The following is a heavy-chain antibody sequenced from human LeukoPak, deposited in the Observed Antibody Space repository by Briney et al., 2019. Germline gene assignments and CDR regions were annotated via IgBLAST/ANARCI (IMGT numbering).Heavy chain of an antibody. CDR1: GYTFTSYG. CDR2: ISAYNSNK. Sequence: GASVKVSCKASGYTFTSYGIGWVRQAPGQGLEWVAWISAYNSNKNSAEKFQGRVTMTIDTSTSTAYMELRSLKSDDTAVYYCMRHIKPAGPWDGMDVWGQGTTVIVSS. D-gene: IGHD1-26*01. J-gene: IGHJ6*02. V-gene: IGHV1-18*04. CDR3: MRHIKPAGPWDGMDV.